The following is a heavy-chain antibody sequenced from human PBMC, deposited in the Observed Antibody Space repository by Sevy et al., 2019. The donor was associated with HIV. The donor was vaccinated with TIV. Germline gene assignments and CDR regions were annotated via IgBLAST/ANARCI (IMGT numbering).Heavy chain of an antibody. CDR2: IYGSGGAT. CDR3: AGGRYDSSGSFDAFDI. CDR1: GFTFTSYA. D-gene: IGHD3-22*01. Sequence: GSLRLSCEPSGFTFTSYAMSWVRQAPGKGLEWVSTIYGSGGATYYADSVKGRFTISRDNSKNTLYLQMNSLRIEDTAVYYCAGGRYDSSGSFDAFDIWGQGTMVTVSS. V-gene: IGHV3-23*01. J-gene: IGHJ3*02.